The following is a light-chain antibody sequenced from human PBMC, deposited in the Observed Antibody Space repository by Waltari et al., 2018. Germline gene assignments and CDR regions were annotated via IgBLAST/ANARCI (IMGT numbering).Light chain of an antibody. V-gene: IGKV3-11*01. J-gene: IGKJ4*01. Sequence: EVVLIQSPASLSSSPGERVTLSCRASQNLHKYLAWYQQKPGQAPRLLIYEASNRATGIPDRFSGSGSGTDFTLTIDSLEPEDFAVYFCQQRSNWPPLTFGGGTKVEIK. CDR1: QNLHKY. CDR3: QQRSNWPPLT. CDR2: EAS.